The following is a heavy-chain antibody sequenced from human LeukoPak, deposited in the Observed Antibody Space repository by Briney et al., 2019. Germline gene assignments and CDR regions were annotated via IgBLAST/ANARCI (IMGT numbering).Heavy chain of an antibody. D-gene: IGHD3-22*01. Sequence: PGGSLRLSCAASGFTFSHYGMHWVRQAPGKGLEWVAFVRYHGNNKDYTESVKGRFTISRDNAKNSLYLQMNSLRAEDTALYYCAKDRTNYYDSSGNFDYWGQGTLVTVSS. CDR1: GFTFSHYG. V-gene: IGHV3-30*02. J-gene: IGHJ4*02. CDR2: VRYHGNNK. CDR3: AKDRTNYYDSSGNFDY.